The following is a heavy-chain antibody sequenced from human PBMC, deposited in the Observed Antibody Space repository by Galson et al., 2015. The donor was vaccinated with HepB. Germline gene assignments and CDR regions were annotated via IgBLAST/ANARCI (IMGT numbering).Heavy chain of an antibody. CDR3: ASLTDYGSGGDGDY. Sequence: SLRLSCAASGFTFSSYGMHWVRQAPGKGLEWVAVISYDGSNKYYADSVKGRFTISRDNSKNTLYLQMNSLRAEDTAVYYCASLTDYGSGGDGDYWGQGTLVTVSS. D-gene: IGHD3-10*01. V-gene: IGHV3-30*03. CDR1: GFTFSSYG. J-gene: IGHJ4*02. CDR2: ISYDGSNK.